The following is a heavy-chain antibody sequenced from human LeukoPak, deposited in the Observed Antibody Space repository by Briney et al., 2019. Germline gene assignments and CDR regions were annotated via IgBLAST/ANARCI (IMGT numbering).Heavy chain of an antibody. Sequence: GESLKISCKGSGYSFTSYWIGWVRQMPGKGLEWMGIIYPGDSDTRYSPSFQGQVTISADKSISTAYLQWSSLKASDTAMYYCARSGKIFGAPIGFDYWGQGTLVTVSS. CDR1: GYSFTSYW. V-gene: IGHV5-51*01. D-gene: IGHD3-3*01. CDR2: IYPGDSDT. CDR3: ARSGKIFGAPIGFDY. J-gene: IGHJ4*02.